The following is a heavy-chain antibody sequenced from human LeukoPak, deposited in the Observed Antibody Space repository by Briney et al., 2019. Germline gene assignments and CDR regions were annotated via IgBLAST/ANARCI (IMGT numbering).Heavy chain of an antibody. CDR2: IHYDGKI. Sequence: GGSLRLSCAASGFSVSGKFMSWVRQAPGKGLEWVSIIHYDGKIRYAGSVGGRFTIYRDDSENTLFLQMNSLRVDDTALYFCASGDGYLQPYWGQGTLVTVSS. V-gene: IGHV3-53*01. CDR1: GFSVSGKF. D-gene: IGHD2-21*01. CDR3: ASGDGYLQPY. J-gene: IGHJ4*02.